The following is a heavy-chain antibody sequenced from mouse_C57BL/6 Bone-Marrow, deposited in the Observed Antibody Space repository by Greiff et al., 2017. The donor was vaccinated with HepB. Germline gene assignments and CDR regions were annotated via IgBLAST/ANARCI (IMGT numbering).Heavy chain of an antibody. CDR1: GYTFTSYW. D-gene: IGHD1-1*01. CDR3: ARSSTVVRAMDY. Sequence: QVQLQQSGAELVKPGASVKLSCKASGYTFTSYWMHWVKQRPGQGLEWIGMIHPNSGSTNYNEKFKSKATLTVDKSSSTAYMQLSSLTSEDSAVYYCARSSTVVRAMDYWGQGTSVTVSS. V-gene: IGHV1-64*01. J-gene: IGHJ4*01. CDR2: IHPNSGST.